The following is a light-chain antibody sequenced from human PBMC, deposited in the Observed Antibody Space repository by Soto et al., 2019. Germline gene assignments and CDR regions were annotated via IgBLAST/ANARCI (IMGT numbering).Light chain of an antibody. CDR1: QGIGDT. CDR2: GAS. Sequence: EVVMTQSPDTLSVSPGEGATLSCRASQGIGDTLAWYQHKPGQAPRLLIYGASTRATGASARFSGSRSGTEFTLTISSLQSEDFAIYYCQRYNNWPLTFGEGTKVDIK. V-gene: IGKV3-15*01. J-gene: IGKJ4*01. CDR3: QRYNNWPLT.